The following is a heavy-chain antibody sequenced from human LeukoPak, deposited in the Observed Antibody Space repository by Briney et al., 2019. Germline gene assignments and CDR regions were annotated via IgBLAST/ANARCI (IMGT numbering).Heavy chain of an antibody. J-gene: IGHJ6*03. V-gene: IGHV3-20*04. Sequence: GGSLRLSCAASGFTFSDYAMSWVRQAPGKGLEWVSGINWNGGSTGYADSVKGRFTISRDNAKNSLYLQMNSLRAEDTALYYYARVTYSSSWYGYYYYYYMDVWGKGTTVTVSS. CDR2: INWNGGST. D-gene: IGHD6-13*01. CDR1: GFTFSDYA. CDR3: ARVTYSSSWYGYYYYYYMDV.